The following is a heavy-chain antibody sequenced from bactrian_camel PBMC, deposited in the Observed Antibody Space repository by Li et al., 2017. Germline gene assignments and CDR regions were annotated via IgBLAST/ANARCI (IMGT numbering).Heavy chain of an antibody. CDR3: VALAWGFNY. CDR2: IYPGSSRT. V-gene: IGHV3S1*01. Sequence: QLVESGGGSVQPGGSLTLSCKMSDVPSEYNPSSYCMGWFRQTPGKEREGIAHIYPGSSRTLYSGSVKGRFTISRANTMNTAYLQMDSLKSEDTAQYYCVALAWGFNYWGQGTQVTVS. J-gene: IGHJ4*01. D-gene: IGHD1*01. CDR1: EYNPSSYC.